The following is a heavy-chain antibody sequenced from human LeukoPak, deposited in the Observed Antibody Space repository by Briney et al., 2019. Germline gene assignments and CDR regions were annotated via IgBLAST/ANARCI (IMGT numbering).Heavy chain of an antibody. D-gene: IGHD5-18*01. J-gene: IGHJ4*02. CDR3: ARQTWIQLWFLDY. Sequence: PSETLSLTCTVSGDSISSTNYYWDWIRQPPGKGLEWIGGICYSGNTYYNPSLKSRVTISIDTSKNQFSLKLSSMTAADTAVYYCARQTWIQLWFLDYWGQGTLVTVSS. CDR1: GDSISSTNYY. V-gene: IGHV4-39*01. CDR2: ICYSGNT.